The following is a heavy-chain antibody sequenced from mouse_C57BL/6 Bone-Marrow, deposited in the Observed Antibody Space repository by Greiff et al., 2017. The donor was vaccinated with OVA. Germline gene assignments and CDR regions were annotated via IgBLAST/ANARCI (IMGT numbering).Heavy chain of an antibody. CDR2: INPNNGGT. CDR3: ARYYGSSYDAMDD. V-gene: IGHV1-26*01. Sequence: EVQLQQSGPELVKPGASVKISCKASGYTFTDYYMNWVKQSHGKSLEWIGDINPNNGGTSYNQKFKGKATLTVDKSSSTAYMELRSLTSEDSAVYYCARYYGSSYDAMDDWGQGTSVTVSS. D-gene: IGHD1-1*01. J-gene: IGHJ4*01. CDR1: GYTFTDYY.